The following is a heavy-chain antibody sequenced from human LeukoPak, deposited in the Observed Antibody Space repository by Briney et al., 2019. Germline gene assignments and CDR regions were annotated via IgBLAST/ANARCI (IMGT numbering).Heavy chain of an antibody. Sequence: GGSLSLSCVVSGLPFTEYAMTWVPQAPGRGLEWVSNISDREGITTYYADSVKGRFTITRDTSKNTLYIQVNSLRADDTAIYYCVKDNWSAIGIVGSFDLWGQGTMVTVSS. CDR3: VKDNWSAIGIVGSFDL. V-gene: IGHV3-23*01. J-gene: IGHJ3*01. D-gene: IGHD1-26*01. CDR2: ISDREGIT. CDR1: GLPFTEYA.